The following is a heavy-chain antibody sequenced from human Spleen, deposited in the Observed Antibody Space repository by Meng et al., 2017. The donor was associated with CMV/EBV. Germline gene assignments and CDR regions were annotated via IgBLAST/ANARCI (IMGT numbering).Heavy chain of an antibody. V-gene: IGHV4-39*01. D-gene: IGHD1-26*01. CDR3: ARGWDEADAFDI. CDR2: IYYSGST. Sequence: GSLRLSCTVSGGSISSSSYYWGWIRQPPGKGLEWIGSIYYSGSTYYNPSPKSRVTISVDTSKNQFSLKLSSVTAADTAVYYCARGWDEADAFDIWGQGTMVTVSS. J-gene: IGHJ3*02. CDR1: GGSISSSSYY.